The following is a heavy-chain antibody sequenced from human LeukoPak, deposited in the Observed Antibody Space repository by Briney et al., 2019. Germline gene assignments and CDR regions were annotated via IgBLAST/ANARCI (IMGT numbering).Heavy chain of an antibody. J-gene: IGHJ4*02. CDR2: ISGSGGST. V-gene: IGHV3-23*01. CDR3: AKDSISSGQLPYYFDY. CDR1: GFTFSSYE. D-gene: IGHD2-2*01. Sequence: GGSLRLSCAASGFTFSSYEMNWVRQAPGKGLEWVSAISGSGGSTYYADSVKGRFTISRDNSKNTLYLQMNSLRAEDTAVYYCAKDSISSGQLPYYFDYWGQGTLVTVSS.